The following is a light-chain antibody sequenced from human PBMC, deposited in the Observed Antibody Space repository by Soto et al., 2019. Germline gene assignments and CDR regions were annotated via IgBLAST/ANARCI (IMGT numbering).Light chain of an antibody. Sequence: EIVMTQSPATMSVPQGERATLSCRASQSMGSNVAWYQQKPGQAPRLLIYGASTRAAGIPARFSGSGSGTEFTLTITSLQSEDFAVYYCQQFHNWPRTFGQGTKVDIK. J-gene: IGKJ1*01. CDR2: GAS. CDR3: QQFHNWPRT. CDR1: QSMGSN. V-gene: IGKV3-15*01.